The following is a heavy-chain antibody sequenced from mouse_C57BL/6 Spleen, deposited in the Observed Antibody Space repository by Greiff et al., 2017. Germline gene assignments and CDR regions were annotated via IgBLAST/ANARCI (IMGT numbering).Heavy chain of an antibody. CDR2: SRNKANDYTT. D-gene: IGHD2-4*01. CDR3: ARDAGLRPFAY. Sequence: EVKLVESGGGLVQSGRSLRLSCATSGFTFSDFYMEWVRQAPGKGLEWIAASRNKANDYTTEYSASVKGRFIVSRDTSQSILYRQMNALRAEDTAIYYCARDAGLRPFAYWGQGTLVTVSA. CDR1: GFTFSDFY. V-gene: IGHV7-1*01. J-gene: IGHJ3*01.